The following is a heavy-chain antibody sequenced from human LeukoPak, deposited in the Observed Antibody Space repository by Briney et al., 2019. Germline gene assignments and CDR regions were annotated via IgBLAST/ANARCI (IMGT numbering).Heavy chain of an antibody. J-gene: IGHJ4*02. Sequence: GGSLRLSCAASAFTFSRYGMHWVRRVPGKGLEWVAGIYDDGSQKYYGDSVKGRFTISRDNSQKTLNLHMNSLKPDDTAVYFCARVGSTGWYGDFDLWGQGAPVTVYS. CDR3: ARVGSTGWYGDFDL. CDR2: IYDDGSQK. CDR1: AFTFSRYG. V-gene: IGHV3-30*12. D-gene: IGHD6-19*01.